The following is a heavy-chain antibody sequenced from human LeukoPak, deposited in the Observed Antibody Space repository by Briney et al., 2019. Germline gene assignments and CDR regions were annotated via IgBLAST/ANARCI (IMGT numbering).Heavy chain of an antibody. D-gene: IGHD3-3*01. J-gene: IGHJ4*02. Sequence: PGRSLRLSCAASGFTFSSYGMHWVRQAPGKGLEWVAVIWYDRSNKYYADSVKGRFTISRDNSKNTLYLQMNSLRAEDTAVYYCARYLNTIFGVVMGIDYWGQGALVTVSS. CDR2: IWYDRSNK. V-gene: IGHV3-33*01. CDR1: GFTFSSYG. CDR3: ARYLNTIFGVVMGIDY.